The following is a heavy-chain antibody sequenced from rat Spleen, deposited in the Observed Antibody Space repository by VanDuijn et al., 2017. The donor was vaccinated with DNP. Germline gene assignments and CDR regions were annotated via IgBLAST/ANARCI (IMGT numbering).Heavy chain of an antibody. CDR2: IDYSGNT. CDR1: GYSITGNY. V-gene: IGHV3-1*01. D-gene: IGHD1-12*03. J-gene: IGHJ1*01. CDR3: ARGNDDYYPNWYFDF. Sequence: EVQLQESGPGLVKPSQSLSLTCSVTGYSITGNYWAWIRKLPGDKMEWTGYIDYSGNTGYNPSLKSRISITRDTSNNQFFLQLKSVTTEDTATYYCARGNDDYYPNWYFDFWGPGTMVTVSS.